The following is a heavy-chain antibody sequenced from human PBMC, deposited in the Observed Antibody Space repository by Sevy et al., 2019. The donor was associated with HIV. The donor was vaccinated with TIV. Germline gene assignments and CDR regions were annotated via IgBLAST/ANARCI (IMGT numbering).Heavy chain of an antibody. Sequence: GESLKISCAASGFTFATYWMTWVRQAPGEGLEWVAYIKQDGTDKYCIDSVKGRFTISRDNGKNSLYLHMSGLRAEDTAVYYCARALADWGSFHYSSWGRGTLVTVSS. J-gene: IGHJ4*02. D-gene: IGHD3-16*02. V-gene: IGHV3-7*01. CDR1: GFTFATYW. CDR3: ARALADWGSFHYSS. CDR2: IKQDGTDK.